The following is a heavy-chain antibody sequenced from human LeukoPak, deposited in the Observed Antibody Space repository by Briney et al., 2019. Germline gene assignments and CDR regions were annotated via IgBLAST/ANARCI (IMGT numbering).Heavy chain of an antibody. CDR2: ISGSGGST. CDR3: AKHWYYYGSGSYKPPYFDY. CDR1: GFTFSSYA. V-gene: IGHV3-23*01. J-gene: IGHJ4*02. D-gene: IGHD3-10*01. Sequence: PGGSLRLSCAASGFTFSSYAMSWVRQAPGKGLEWVSAISGSGGSTYYADSVKGRFTISRDNSKNTLYLQMNSLRAEDTAVYYCAKHWYYYGSGSYKPPYFDYWGQGTLVTVSS.